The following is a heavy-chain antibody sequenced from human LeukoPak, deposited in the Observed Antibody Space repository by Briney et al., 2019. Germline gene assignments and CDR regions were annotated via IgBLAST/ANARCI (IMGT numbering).Heavy chain of an antibody. V-gene: IGHV3-23*01. CDR3: AKGGGSGSYYIFDF. Sequence: GGSLRLSCVASGFTFGTYAMNWVRQAPGKGLEWVSGISGSGGGTYYGDSVKGRFTISRDNSKNTVYLQMENLRADDTAVCYCAKGGGSGSYYIFDFWGQGTLVTVSS. CDR2: ISGSGGGT. J-gene: IGHJ4*02. CDR1: GFTFGTYA. D-gene: IGHD3-10*01.